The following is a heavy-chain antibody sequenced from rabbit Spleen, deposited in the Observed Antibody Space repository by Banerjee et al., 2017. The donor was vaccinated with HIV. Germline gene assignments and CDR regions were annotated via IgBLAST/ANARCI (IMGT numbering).Heavy chain of an antibody. J-gene: IGHJ4*01. Sequence: QEQLEESGGGLVQPGGSLKLSCKASGFDFSNWMCWVRQAPGKGLEWIGCIGTNSGSTDYASWAKGRFTISKTSSTTVTLQMTSLTAADTATYFCARDSGHSDYGSTLWGPGTLVTVS. CDR3: ARDSGHSDYGSTL. CDR1: GFDFSNW. V-gene: IGHV1S45*01. CDR2: IGTNSGST. D-gene: IGHD8-1*01.